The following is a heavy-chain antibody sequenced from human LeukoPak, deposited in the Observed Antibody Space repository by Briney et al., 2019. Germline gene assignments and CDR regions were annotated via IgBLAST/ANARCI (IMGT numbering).Heavy chain of an antibody. D-gene: IGHD3-10*01. CDR1: GYTFSSHA. V-gene: IGHV1-3*02. CDR2: SNAGNGHT. J-gene: IGHJ6*02. Sequence: GASVKVSCKASGYTFSSHAIHWVRQAPGKGLEWMGWSNAGNGHTKYSQELQGRVTITRDTSASTAYMELSNLRSGDMAVYYCARGGFFYGMDVWGQGTTVTVSS. CDR3: ARGGFFYGMDV.